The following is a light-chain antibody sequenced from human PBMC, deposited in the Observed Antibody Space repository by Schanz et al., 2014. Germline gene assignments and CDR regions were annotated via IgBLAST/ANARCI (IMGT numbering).Light chain of an antibody. CDR1: QSVSTN. Sequence: DIQMTQSPSSLSASIGDRVTISCRASQSVSTNLNWYQQKPGKAPKLLIYAASSLQSGVPSRFSGSGSGTEFTLTISSLQPDDFATYYCQQYNSYPWTFGQGTKVEIK. V-gene: IGKV1-17*01. CDR3: QQYNSYPWT. CDR2: AAS. J-gene: IGKJ1*01.